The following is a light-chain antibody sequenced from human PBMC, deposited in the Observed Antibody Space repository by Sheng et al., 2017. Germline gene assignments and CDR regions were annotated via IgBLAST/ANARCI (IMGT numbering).Light chain of an antibody. V-gene: IGKV1-33*01. CDR1: QDISNY. CDR2: DAS. CDR3: QQYNSYSQT. Sequence: DIQMTQSPSSLSASVGDRVTITCQASQDISNYLNWYQQKPGKAPKLLIYDASNLETGVPSRFSGSGSGTEFTLTISSLQPDDFATYYCQQYNSYSQTFGQGTKVEIK. J-gene: IGKJ1*01.